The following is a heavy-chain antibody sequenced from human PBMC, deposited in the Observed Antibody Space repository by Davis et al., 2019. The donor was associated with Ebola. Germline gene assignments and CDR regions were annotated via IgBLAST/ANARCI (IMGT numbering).Heavy chain of an antibody. CDR2: TNHIGST. CDR1: GGSFSGYY. Sequence: SETLSLTCAVYGGSFSGYYWSWIRQPPGKGREWIGETNHIGSTNYNPSLKSRVTISVDTSKNQFSLKLSSVTAADTAVYYCARDVGWLRLIAFDIWGQGTMVTVSS. J-gene: IGHJ3*02. CDR3: ARDVGWLRLIAFDI. V-gene: IGHV4-34*01. D-gene: IGHD5-12*01.